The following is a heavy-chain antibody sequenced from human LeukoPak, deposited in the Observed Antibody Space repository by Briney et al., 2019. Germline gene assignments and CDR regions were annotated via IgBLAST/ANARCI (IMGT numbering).Heavy chain of an antibody. Sequence: GGSLRLSCAASGFTFSTYAMNWVRQAPGKGLEWVSAISGSGVSTYFADSVKGRFTVSRDNSKNTLYLQMSSVRAEDTAVYYCAKDTAVVVTAPFDYWGQGTLVTVSS. CDR3: AKDTAVVVTAPFDY. V-gene: IGHV3-23*01. J-gene: IGHJ4*02. CDR1: GFTFSTYA. D-gene: IGHD2-15*01. CDR2: ISGSGVST.